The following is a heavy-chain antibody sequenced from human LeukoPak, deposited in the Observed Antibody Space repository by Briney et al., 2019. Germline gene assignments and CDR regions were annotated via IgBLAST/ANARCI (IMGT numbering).Heavy chain of an antibody. CDR1: GFTFGTYS. CDR2: INGDGDNT. J-gene: IGHJ4*02. V-gene: IGHV3-64*01. CDR3: ARVNRGYDY. Sequence: GGSLRLSCAASGFTFGTYSMHWVRQAPGKGLEYVSAINGDGDNTFYANSVMGRFTISRDNSKNTLYLQMGSLRPEDTAVYYCARVNRGYDYWGQGTLVTVSS. D-gene: IGHD5-12*01.